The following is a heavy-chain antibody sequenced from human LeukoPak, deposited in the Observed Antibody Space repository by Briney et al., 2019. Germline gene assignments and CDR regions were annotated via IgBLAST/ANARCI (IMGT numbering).Heavy chain of an antibody. V-gene: IGHV3-64*01. J-gene: IGHJ3*02. Sequence: PGGSLRLSCAASGFTFSSYVMHWVRQAPGKGLEYVSAISGNGGSTYYANSVKGRFTISRDNSKNTLYLQMGSLRAEDIAVYYCARGAIVGATLSAFDIWGQGTMVTVSS. CDR2: ISGNGGST. CDR1: GFTFSSYV. CDR3: ARGAIVGATLSAFDI. D-gene: IGHD1-26*01.